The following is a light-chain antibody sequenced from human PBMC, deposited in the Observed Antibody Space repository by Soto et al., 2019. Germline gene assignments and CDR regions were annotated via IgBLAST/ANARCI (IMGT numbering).Light chain of an antibody. Sequence: DIQMTQSPSSLSASVGDRVTITCRASQSIRNYLNWYQVRPGKAPKLLIYAAYSLKSGVPPRFRGSRSGTDFSLTISSLQPEDFATYYCQQRWTFGPGTKVDIK. CDR3: QQRWT. CDR2: AAY. CDR1: QSIRNY. J-gene: IGKJ3*01. V-gene: IGKV1-39*01.